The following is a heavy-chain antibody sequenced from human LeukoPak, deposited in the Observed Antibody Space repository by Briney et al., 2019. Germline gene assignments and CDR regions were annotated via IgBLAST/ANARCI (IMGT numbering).Heavy chain of an antibody. CDR2: ISYDGSNK. CDR1: GFTFSSYA. CDR3: AREVVVTVGDYAFDI. J-gene: IGHJ3*02. V-gene: IGHV3-30*04. D-gene: IGHD2-21*02. Sequence: PGGSLRLSCAASGFTFSSYAMHWVRQAPGKGLEWVAVISYDGSNKYYADSVKGRFTISRDNSKNTLYLQMNSLRAEDTAVYYCAREVVVTVGDYAFDIWGQGTMVTVSS.